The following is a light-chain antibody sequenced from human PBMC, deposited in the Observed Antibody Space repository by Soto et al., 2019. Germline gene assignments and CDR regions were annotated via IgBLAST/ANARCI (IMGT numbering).Light chain of an antibody. V-gene: IGKV3-20*01. Sequence: EIVLTQSPGTLSLSPGERATLSCRASQSVSGTSLAWYQQKPGQAPRLLIYGASTRATGIPDRFSGSGSGTDFTLTISRVEPEDFALYYCQQYNSWPLTFGGGTRLEIK. J-gene: IGKJ5*01. CDR1: QSVSGTS. CDR2: GAS. CDR3: QQYNSWPLT.